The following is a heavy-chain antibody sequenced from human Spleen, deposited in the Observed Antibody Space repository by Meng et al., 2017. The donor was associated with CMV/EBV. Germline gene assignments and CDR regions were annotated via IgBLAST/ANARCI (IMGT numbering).Heavy chain of an antibody. D-gene: IGHD3-3*01. Sequence: GESLKISCAASGFSFDDHGMTWVRQAPGKGLEWVCGINWNGGRTGCADSVRGRFTISRDNAKNSLYLQMNSLRAEDTAVYYCARQYYDFWSGFVEGYYYYGMDVWGQGTTVTVSS. J-gene: IGHJ6*02. CDR1: GFSFDDHG. CDR2: INWNGGRT. CDR3: ARQYYDFWSGFVEGYYYYGMDV. V-gene: IGHV3-20*04.